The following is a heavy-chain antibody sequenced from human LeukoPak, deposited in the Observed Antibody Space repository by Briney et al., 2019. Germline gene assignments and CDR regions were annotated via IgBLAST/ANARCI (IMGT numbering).Heavy chain of an antibody. Sequence: LSLTCTVSGDSISSSSSYWGWIRQPPGKGLEWVAVISYDGSNKYYADSVKGRFTISRDNSKNTLYLQKNSLRAEDTAVYYCARWEGDYYDSSGYYFDYWGQGTLVTVSS. CDR3: ARWEGDYYDSSGYYFDY. D-gene: IGHD3-22*01. V-gene: IGHV3-30*04. J-gene: IGHJ4*02. CDR1: GDSISSSS. CDR2: ISYDGSNK.